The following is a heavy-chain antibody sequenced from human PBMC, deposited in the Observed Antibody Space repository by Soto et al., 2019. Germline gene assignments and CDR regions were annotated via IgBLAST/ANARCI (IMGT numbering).Heavy chain of an antibody. Sequence: ASVKVSCKASGYTFTSYDINWVRQATGQGLEWMGWMNPNSGNTGYAQKFQGRVTMTRNTSISTAYMELSSLRSEDTAVYYCARRYNWNYWFDPWGQGTLVTVSS. D-gene: IGHD1-7*01. J-gene: IGHJ5*02. V-gene: IGHV1-8*01. CDR1: GYTFTSYD. CDR3: ARRYNWNYWFDP. CDR2: MNPNSGNT.